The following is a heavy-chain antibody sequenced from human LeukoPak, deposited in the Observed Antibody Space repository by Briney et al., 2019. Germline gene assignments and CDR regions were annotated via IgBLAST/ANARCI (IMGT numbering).Heavy chain of an antibody. CDR1: PFGFSNYG. Sequence: GASLRLSCAASPFGFSNYGMYWVRQTPDKGLEWVAYIRRDGTYINYLASVKGRFSISRDNSKTTVWLQMNSLRVEDTALYYCASGGPTRGSLAYWGQGTLVTVSS. D-gene: IGHD1-26*01. V-gene: IGHV3-30*02. CDR2: IRRDGTYI. CDR3: ASGGPTRGSLAY. J-gene: IGHJ4*02.